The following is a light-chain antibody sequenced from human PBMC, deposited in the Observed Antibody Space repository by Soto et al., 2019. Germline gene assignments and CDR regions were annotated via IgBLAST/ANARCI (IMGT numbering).Light chain of an antibody. CDR1: QSISSW. CDR3: QQYNSYSRGFT. CDR2: DAS. V-gene: IGKV1-5*01. Sequence: DIQMTQSPSTLSASVGDRVTITCRASQSISSWLAWYQQKPGKAPKLLIYDASSLESGVPSSFSGSGSGTEFTLAISSLQPDDFATYYCQQYNSYSRGFTFGPGTNVDIK. J-gene: IGKJ3*01.